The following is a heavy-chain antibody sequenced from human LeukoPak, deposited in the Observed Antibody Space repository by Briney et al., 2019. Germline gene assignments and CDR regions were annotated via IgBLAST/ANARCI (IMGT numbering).Heavy chain of an antibody. CDR2: IKQDGRER. Sequence: GGSLRLSRATSGFTLSSFWMSWVRQTPGKRLEWVANIKQDGRERYYVDSLKGRFTISRDNAKNSLFLQINSLRAEDTAVYYCASLPGGRTAALEFDLRGRGTLVTVSS. V-gene: IGHV3-7*01. CDR1: GFTLSSFW. CDR3: ASLPGGRTAALEFDL. J-gene: IGHJ2*01. D-gene: IGHD6-13*01.